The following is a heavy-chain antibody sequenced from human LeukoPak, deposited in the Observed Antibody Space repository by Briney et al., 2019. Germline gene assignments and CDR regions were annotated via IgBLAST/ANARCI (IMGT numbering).Heavy chain of an antibody. V-gene: IGHV5-51*01. D-gene: IGHD5-12*01. CDR2: IYPGDSDT. CDR1: GYTFTGYW. J-gene: IGHJ5*02. Sequence: EESRPISCKTSGYTFTGYWIAWVRQMPGKGLEWMGMIYPGDSDTRYSPSFQGQVTISAGTSTSTAYLQWSSLKVSDTAIYYCARKYSAYVSWGQGTLATVPS. CDR3: ARKYSAYVS.